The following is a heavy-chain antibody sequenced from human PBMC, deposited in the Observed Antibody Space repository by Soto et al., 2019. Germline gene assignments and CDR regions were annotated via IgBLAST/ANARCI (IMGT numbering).Heavy chain of an antibody. CDR1: GGSFSDYY. CDR3: TGRWNYYYGTDV. CDR2: IDHSGGT. D-gene: IGHD1-26*01. Sequence: PSETLSLTCAVYGGSFSDYYWTWIRQPPGKGLEWIGEIDHSGGTNTNPSLTSRVTISVDRSNNQFSLNLTSVTAADTAASYCTGRWNYYYGTDVWGPGNPSTVS. V-gene: IGHV4-34*01. J-gene: IGHJ6*02.